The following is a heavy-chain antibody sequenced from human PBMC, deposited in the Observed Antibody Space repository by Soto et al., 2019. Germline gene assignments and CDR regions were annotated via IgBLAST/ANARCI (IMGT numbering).Heavy chain of an antibody. CDR2: LYSSGSP. V-gene: IGHV4-39*07. D-gene: IGHD5-12*01. J-gene: IGHJ4*02. CDR3: ARIYPGGPFDY. CDR1: GGSISSSNYY. Sequence: SETLSLTCTVSGGSISSSNYYWGWIRQPPGKGLEWIGSLYSSGSPFYNPSLKSRVTISVDTPKNQFSLNLSSVTAADTAVYYCARIYPGGPFDYWGQGTLVTVSS.